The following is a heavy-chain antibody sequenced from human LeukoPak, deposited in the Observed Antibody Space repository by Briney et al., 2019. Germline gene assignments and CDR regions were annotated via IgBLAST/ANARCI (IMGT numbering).Heavy chain of an antibody. CDR2: ISAYNGNT. V-gene: IGHV1-18*01. CDR3: ARDLRGAYCGGDCYPNWFDP. D-gene: IGHD2-21*01. J-gene: IGHJ5*02. CDR1: GYTFTSYA. Sequence: EASVKVSCKASGYTFTSYAMNWVRQAPGQGLEWMGWISAYNGNTNYAQNLQGRVTMTTDTSTTTAYMELRSLRSDDTAVYYCARDLRGAYCGGDCYPNWFDPWGQGTLVTVSS.